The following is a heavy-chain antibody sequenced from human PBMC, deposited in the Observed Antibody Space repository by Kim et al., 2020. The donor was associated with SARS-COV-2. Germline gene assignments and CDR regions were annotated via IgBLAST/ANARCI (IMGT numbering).Heavy chain of an antibody. V-gene: IGHV3-7*01. J-gene: IGHJ6*02. CDR3: ARDYSSSWFYYYYGMDV. CDR1: GFTFSSYW. Sequence: GGSLRLSCAASGFTFSSYWMSWVRQAPGKGLEWVANIKQDGSEKYYVDSVKGRFTISRDNAKKSLYLQMNSLRAEDTAVYYCARDYSSSWFYYYYGMDVWGQGTTVTVSS. CDR2: IKQDGSEK. D-gene: IGHD6-13*01.